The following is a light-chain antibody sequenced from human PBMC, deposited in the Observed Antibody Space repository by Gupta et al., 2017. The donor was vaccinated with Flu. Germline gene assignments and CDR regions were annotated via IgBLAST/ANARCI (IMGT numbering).Light chain of an antibody. CDR3: QQYDSYLYT. Sequence: PSTLSASVGDRVTITCRASQSISSWLAWYQQKPGKAPKLLIYKASSLESGVPSRFSGSGSGTEFTLTISSLQPDDFATYYCQQYDSYLYTFGQGTKLEIK. J-gene: IGKJ2*01. V-gene: IGKV1-5*03. CDR1: QSISSW. CDR2: KAS.